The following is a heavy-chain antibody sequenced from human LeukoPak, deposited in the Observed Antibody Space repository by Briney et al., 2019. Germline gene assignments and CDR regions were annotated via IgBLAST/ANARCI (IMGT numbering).Heavy chain of an antibody. V-gene: IGHV4-30-4*01. CDR3: AREGPLGELLRFWYFDL. J-gene: IGHJ2*01. D-gene: IGHD1-26*01. CDR1: GGSISSGDYY. Sequence: SETLSLTCTVSGGSISSGDYYWSWIRQPPGKGLEWIGYIYYSGSTYYNPSLKSRVTISVDTSKNQFSLKLSSVTAADTAVYYCAREGPLGELLRFWYFDLWGRGTLVTVSS. CDR2: IYYSGST.